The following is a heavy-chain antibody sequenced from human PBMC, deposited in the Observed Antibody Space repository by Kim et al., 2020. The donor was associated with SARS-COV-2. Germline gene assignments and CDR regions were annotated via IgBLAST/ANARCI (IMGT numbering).Heavy chain of an antibody. J-gene: IGHJ2*01. CDR2: IYYSGST. CDR3: ARDSIELAGIYWYFDL. Sequence: SETLSLTCTVSGGSISSYYWSWIRQPPGKGLEWIGYIYYSGSTNYNPSLKSRVTMSVDTSKNQFSLKLSSVTAADTAVYYCARDSIELAGIYWYFDLWGRGTLVTFS. V-gene: IGHV4-59*01. CDR1: GGSISSYY. D-gene: IGHD6-19*01.